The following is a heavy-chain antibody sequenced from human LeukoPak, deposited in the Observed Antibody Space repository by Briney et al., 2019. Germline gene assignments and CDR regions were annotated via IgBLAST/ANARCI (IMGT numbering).Heavy chain of an antibody. CDR2: IRYDGSNK. CDR3: ARVRSGYSHENYFDY. V-gene: IGHV3-30*02. J-gene: IGHJ4*02. CDR1: GFTFSSYG. Sequence: AGGSLRLSCAASGFTFSSYGMHWVRQAPGKGLEWVAFIRYDGSNKYYADSVKGRFTISRDNAKDSLYLQMNSLRAEDTAVYYCARVRSGYSHENYFDYWGQGTLVTVSS. D-gene: IGHD5-18*01.